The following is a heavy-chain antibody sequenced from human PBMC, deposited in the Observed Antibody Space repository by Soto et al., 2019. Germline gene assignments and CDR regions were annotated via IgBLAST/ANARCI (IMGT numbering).Heavy chain of an antibody. V-gene: IGHV4-31*03. CDR2: IYYSGST. CDR1: GGSISSGGYY. Sequence: PSETLSLTCTVSGGSISSGGYYWSWIRQHPGKGLEWIGYIYYSGSTYYNPSLKSRVTISVDTSKNQFSLKLSSVTAADTAVYYCARGEIVAKIYDAFDIWGQGTMVTV. D-gene: IGHD3-22*01. J-gene: IGHJ3*02. CDR3: ARGEIVAKIYDAFDI.